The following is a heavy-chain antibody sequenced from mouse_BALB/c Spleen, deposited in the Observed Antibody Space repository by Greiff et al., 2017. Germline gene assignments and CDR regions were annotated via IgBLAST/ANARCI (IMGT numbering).Heavy chain of an antibody. CDR1: GYSITSDYA. V-gene: IGHV3-2*02. CDR2: ISYSGST. D-gene: IGHD2-4*01. Sequence: DVKLQESGPGLVKPSQSLSLTCTVTGYSITSDYAWNWIRQFPGNKLEWMGYISYSGSTSYNPSLKSRISITRDTSKNQFFLQLNSVTTEDTATYDGAREGYYDYDDYYAMDYWGQGTSVTVSS. CDR3: AREGYYDYDDYYAMDY. J-gene: IGHJ4*01.